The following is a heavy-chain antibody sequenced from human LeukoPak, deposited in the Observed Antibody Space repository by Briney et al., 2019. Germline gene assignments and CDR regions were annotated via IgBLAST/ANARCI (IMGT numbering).Heavy chain of an antibody. D-gene: IGHD3-3*01. CDR1: GFTSSNYA. J-gene: IGHJ4*02. V-gene: IGHV3-30-3*01. CDR3: ARELYGYYFDN. CDR2: ISYDGSNK. Sequence: PGRSLRLSCAASGFTSSNYAMHWVRQAPGKGLEWVAVISYDGSNKYYADSVKGRFTIPRDNSKNTLYLQMNSLTTEDTAVYYCARELYGYYFDNWGQGTLVTVSS.